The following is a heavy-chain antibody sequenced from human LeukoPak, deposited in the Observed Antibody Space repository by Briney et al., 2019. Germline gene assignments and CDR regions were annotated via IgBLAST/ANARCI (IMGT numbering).Heavy chain of an antibody. CDR1: GYTFTCYG. V-gene: IGHV1-18*01. CDR3: ARSRYYYGSGSPHSQDALDI. CDR2: ISAYNGNT. D-gene: IGHD3-10*01. Sequence: ASVKVSCKASGYTFTCYGISWVRQAPGQGLEWMGWISAYNGNTNYAQKPQGRVTMTTDTSTSTAYMELRSLRSDDTAVYYCARSRYYYGSGSPHSQDALDIWGQGTMVTVSS. J-gene: IGHJ3*02.